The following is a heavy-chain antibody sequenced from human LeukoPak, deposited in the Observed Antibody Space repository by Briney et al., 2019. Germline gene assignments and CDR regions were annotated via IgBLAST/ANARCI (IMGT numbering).Heavy chain of an antibody. CDR3: AREGQDTMIVVVIPFDY. D-gene: IGHD3-22*01. CDR2: ISYDGSNK. Sequence: PGGSLRLSCAASGFTFSSYAMHWVRQAPGKGLEWVAVISYDGSNKYYADSVRGGFTISRDNSKNTLYLQMNSLRAEDTAVYYCAREGQDTMIVVVIPFDYWGQGTLVTVSS. J-gene: IGHJ4*02. V-gene: IGHV3-30*04. CDR1: GFTFSSYA.